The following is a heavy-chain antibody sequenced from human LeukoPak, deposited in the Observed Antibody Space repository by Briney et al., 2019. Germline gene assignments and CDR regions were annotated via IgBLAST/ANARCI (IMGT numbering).Heavy chain of an antibody. V-gene: IGHV3-21*01. J-gene: IGHJ5*02. CDR3: VRWGRQWSNWFDP. D-gene: IGHD6-19*01. CDR1: GFSFSTYS. CDR2: TSRNSNYI. Sequence: GGSLRLSCAASGFSFSTYSINWVRQAPGKGLEWVASTSRNSNYIYYADSVKGRFTISRDNAKNSLYLQMNSLRTEDTAVYYCVRWGRQWSNWFDPWGQGTLVTVSS.